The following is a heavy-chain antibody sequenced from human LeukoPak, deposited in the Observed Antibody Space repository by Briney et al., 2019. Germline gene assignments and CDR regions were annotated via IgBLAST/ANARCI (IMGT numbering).Heavy chain of an antibody. Sequence: SETLSLTCTVSGGSISSYSYYWGWIRQPPGKGLEWIGNIYYSGSTYYNPSLQSRVTISVDTSKNQFSLELSSVTASDTAVYYCARRITIFGVVILPDAFDIWGQGTMVTVSS. V-gene: IGHV4-39*01. CDR3: ARRITIFGVVILPDAFDI. CDR2: IYYSGST. J-gene: IGHJ3*02. CDR1: GGSISSYSYY. D-gene: IGHD3-3*01.